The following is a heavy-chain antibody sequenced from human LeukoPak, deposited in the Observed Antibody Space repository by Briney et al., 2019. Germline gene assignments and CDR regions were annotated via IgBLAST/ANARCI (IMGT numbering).Heavy chain of an antibody. CDR2: INYSGST. CDR1: GVGYESNS. J-gene: IGHJ5*02. Sequence: PAVAQTPTVTVPGVGYESNSWSWPRQPQRKGLEWIGYINYSGSTNYSTSLKSRVSISVDTCKNQFSLKLSSVTAADTAVYYCARGTMMVGPWGQGTQVTVSS. CDR3: ARGTMMVGP. V-gene: IGHV4-59*01. D-gene: IGHD3-22*01.